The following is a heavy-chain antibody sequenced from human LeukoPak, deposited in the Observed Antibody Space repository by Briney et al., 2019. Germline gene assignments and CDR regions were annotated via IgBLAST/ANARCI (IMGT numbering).Heavy chain of an antibody. CDR2: INPNSGGT. CDR1: GYTFTGYY. D-gene: IGHD6-6*01. CDR3: ARGSDQPYYYGMDV. V-gene: IGHV1-2*02. Sequence: ASVKVSCKASGYTFTGYYMHWVRQAPGQGLERMGWINPNSGGTNCAQKFQGRVTMTRDTSISTAYMELSRLRSDDTAVYYCARGSDQPYYYGMDVWGQGTTVTVSS. J-gene: IGHJ6*02.